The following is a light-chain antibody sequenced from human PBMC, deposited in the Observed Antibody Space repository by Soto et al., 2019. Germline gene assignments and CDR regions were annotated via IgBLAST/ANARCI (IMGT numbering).Light chain of an antibody. CDR1: QSISSN. CDR3: QHYNNWPRT. V-gene: IGKV3-15*01. CDR2: GAS. Sequence: EIVITQSPATLSVSPGERATLSCRASQSISSNLAWYQQKPGQAPRLLIYGASTRPTGIPARFSGSRSGTEFTLTISSLQSEDFAVYYFQHYNNWPRTFGQGTKVEIK. J-gene: IGKJ1*01.